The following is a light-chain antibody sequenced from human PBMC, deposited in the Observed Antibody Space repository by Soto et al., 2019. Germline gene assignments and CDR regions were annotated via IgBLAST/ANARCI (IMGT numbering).Light chain of an antibody. V-gene: IGKV3-20*01. J-gene: IGKJ2*01. CDR1: QSVSSSY. CDR3: QQYGSSPPYT. Sequence: EIVLTQSPGTLSLSPGERATLSCRASQSVSSSYLAWYQQKPGQAPRLLIYGASSRATGIPDRFSGSRSGTDFTLTISRLEPEDLAVYYCQQYGSSPPYTVGQGTKLEIK. CDR2: GAS.